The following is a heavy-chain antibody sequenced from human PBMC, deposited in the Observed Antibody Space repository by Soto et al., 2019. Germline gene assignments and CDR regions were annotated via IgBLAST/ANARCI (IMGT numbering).Heavy chain of an antibody. V-gene: IGHV3-30*01. D-gene: IGHD3-16*01. J-gene: IGHJ5*01. CDR1: GFTFADYA. CDR2: ISYSGDRQ. Sequence: GGSLRLACVASGFTFADYAMHWVRRIPGKGLEWVAVISYSGDRQYYAESVKGRFTISRDNSKKTLYLQMFSLTSEDSAVFYCARTPAAMITDRYNWFDSWGPGTQVTVSS. CDR3: ARTPAAMITDRYNWFDS.